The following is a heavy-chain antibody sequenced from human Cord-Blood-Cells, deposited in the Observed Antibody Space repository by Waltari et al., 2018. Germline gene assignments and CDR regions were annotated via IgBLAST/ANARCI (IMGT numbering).Heavy chain of an antibody. CDR2: IYHSGVT. J-gene: IGHJ4*02. V-gene: IGHV4-38-2*01. D-gene: IGHD7-27*01. CDR1: GYSISSGYY. Sequence: QVQLQESGPGLVKPSETLSLTCAVSGYSISSGYYWGWIRQPPGKGLEWMGSIYHSGVTYYNPSLKSRVTISVDTSKNQFSLKLSSVTAADTAVYYCARVGPKLGIAYWGQGTLVTVSS. CDR3: ARVGPKLGIAY.